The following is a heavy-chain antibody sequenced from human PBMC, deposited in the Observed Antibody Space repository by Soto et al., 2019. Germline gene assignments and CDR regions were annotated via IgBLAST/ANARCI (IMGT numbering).Heavy chain of an antibody. CDR2: IYHSGTT. J-gene: IGHJ4*02. CDR1: GDSITGSY. CDR3: ARDMPHAAGSLAGCDY. Sequence: QVQLRESGPGLVKPSETLSLTCTVSGDSITGSYWSWIRQPPGKTLEWIGYIYHSGTTTYNPSLKSRVSISVDTSKNQFSLRLTSVIAADTAVYYCARDMPHAAGSLAGCDYWGQGILVTVSS. D-gene: IGHD1-26*01. V-gene: IGHV4-59*01.